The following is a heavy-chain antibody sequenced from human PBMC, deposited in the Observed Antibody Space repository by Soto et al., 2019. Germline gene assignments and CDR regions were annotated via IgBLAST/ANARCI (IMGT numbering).Heavy chain of an antibody. D-gene: IGHD3-22*01. CDR3: ARPNRGYDSSGYPGYYYYYGMDV. Sequence: ASVKVSCKASGGTFSSYAISWVRQAPGQGLEWMGGIIPIFGTANYAQKFQGRVTITADESTSTAYMELSSLRSEDTAVYYCARPNRGYDSSGYPGYYYYYGMDVWGQGTTVTVSS. V-gene: IGHV1-69*13. CDR1: GGTFSSYA. J-gene: IGHJ6*02. CDR2: IIPIFGTA.